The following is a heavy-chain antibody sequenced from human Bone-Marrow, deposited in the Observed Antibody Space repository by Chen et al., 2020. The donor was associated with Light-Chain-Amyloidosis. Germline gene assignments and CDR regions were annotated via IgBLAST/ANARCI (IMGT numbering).Heavy chain of an antibody. CDR3: ARRRDGYNFDY. D-gene: IGHD5-12*01. Sequence: EVQLEQSGPEVKKPGESLTISCKGSGYTFPNYWIGWVRQMPGKGLEWMGVIYPDGSDARYSPSCEGQVTISADKSITTAYLQWRSLKASDTAMYYCARRRDGYNFDYWGQGTLVTVSS. CDR1: GYTFPNYW. CDR2: IYPDGSDA. J-gene: IGHJ4*02. V-gene: IGHV5-51*01.